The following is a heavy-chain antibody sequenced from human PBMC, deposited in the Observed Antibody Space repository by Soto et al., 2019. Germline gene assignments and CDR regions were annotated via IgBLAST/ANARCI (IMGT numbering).Heavy chain of an antibody. CDR3: ARDQDGYNDYFDY. J-gene: IGHJ4*02. CDR1: GFTFSSYA. D-gene: IGHD5-12*01. V-gene: IGHV3-30-3*01. Sequence: QVQLVESGGGVVQPGRSLRLSCAASGFTFSSYAMHWVRQAPGKGLEWVAVISYDGSNKYYADSVKGRFTISRDNSKNTLYLQMNSLRAEDTAVYYCARDQDGYNDYFDYWGQGTLVTVSS. CDR2: ISYDGSNK.